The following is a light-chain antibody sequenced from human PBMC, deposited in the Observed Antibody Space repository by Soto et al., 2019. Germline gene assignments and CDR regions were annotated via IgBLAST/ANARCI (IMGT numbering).Light chain of an antibody. Sequence: EIVLTQSPGTLSLSPGERATLSCRASQSVSSSYLAWYQQKPGQAPRLLIYGASSRATGIPDRFSGSGSGKVFTLPISGLGPKVFAVYTCRKYGGSPVTSGKGTRLEIK. CDR3: RKYGGSPVT. CDR1: QSVSSSY. V-gene: IGKV3-20*01. CDR2: GAS. J-gene: IGKJ5*01.